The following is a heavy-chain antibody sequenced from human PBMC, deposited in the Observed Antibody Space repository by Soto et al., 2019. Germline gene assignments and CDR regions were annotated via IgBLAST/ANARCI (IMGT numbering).Heavy chain of an antibody. J-gene: IGHJ6*03. CDR3: ARVAATYSSGWGFDYYYYYMDV. CDR1: GFTFSSYW. CDR2: INSDGSST. V-gene: IGHV3-74*01. D-gene: IGHD6-19*01. Sequence: GGSLRLSCAASGFTFSSYWMHWVRQAPGKGLVWVSRINSDGSSTSYADSVKGRFTISRDNAKNTLYLQMNSLRAEDTAVYYCARVAATYSSGWGFDYYYYYMDVWGKGTTVTVSS.